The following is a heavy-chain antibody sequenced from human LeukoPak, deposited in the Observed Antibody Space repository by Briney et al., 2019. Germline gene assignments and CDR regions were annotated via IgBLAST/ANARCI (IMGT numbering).Heavy chain of an antibody. J-gene: IGHJ6*02. D-gene: IGHD2-2*02. Sequence: SETLSLTCAVYGGSFSGYYWSWIRQPPGKGLEWIGEINHSGSTNYNPSLKSRVTISVDTSKNQFSLKLSSVTAADTAVYCCARVSRYCSSTSCYTPYYYYYGMDVWGQGTTVTVSS. V-gene: IGHV4-34*01. CDR3: ARVSRYCSSTSCYTPYYYYYGMDV. CDR1: GGSFSGYY. CDR2: INHSGST.